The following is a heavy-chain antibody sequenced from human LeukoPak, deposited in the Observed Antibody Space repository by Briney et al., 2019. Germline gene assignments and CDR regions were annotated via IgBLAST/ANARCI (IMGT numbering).Heavy chain of an antibody. CDR2: IKQDGSEK. V-gene: IGHV3-7*04. CDR1: GFTFSGYC. D-gene: IGHD6-13*01. Sequence: GGSLRLSCAASGFTFSGYCMSWVRQAPGKGLEWVANIKQDGSEKYYVDSVKGRFTISRDNAKNSLFLQMNSLRAEDTAVYYCARDWQWQQLDGDAFDIWGQGTMVTVSS. CDR3: ARDWQWQQLDGDAFDI. J-gene: IGHJ3*02.